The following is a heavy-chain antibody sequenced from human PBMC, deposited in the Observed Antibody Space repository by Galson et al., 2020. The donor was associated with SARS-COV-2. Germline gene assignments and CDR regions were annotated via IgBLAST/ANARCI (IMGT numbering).Heavy chain of an antibody. CDR1: GFTFSSYW. CDR2: INSDGSST. V-gene: IGHV3-74*01. D-gene: IGHD4-17*01. CDR3: ARVLRWRGGGYFDY. J-gene: IGHJ4*02. Sequence: GESLKISCAASGFTFSSYWMHWVRQAPGKGLVWVSRINSDGSSTSYADSVKGRFTISRDNAKNTLYLQMNSLRAEDTAVYYCARVLRWRGGGYFDYWGQGTLVTVSS.